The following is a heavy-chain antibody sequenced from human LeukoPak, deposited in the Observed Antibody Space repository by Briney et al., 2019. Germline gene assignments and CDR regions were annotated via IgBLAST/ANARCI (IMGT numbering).Heavy chain of an antibody. CDR3: ARSRRVTMVVTQPYYYMDV. D-gene: IGHD4-23*01. Sequence: SVKVSCKASGGTFSSYAISWVRQAPGQGLEWMGGIITIFGTANYAQKFQGRVTITTDESTSTAYMELSSLRSEDTAVYYCARSRRVTMVVTQPYYYMDVWGKGTTVTVSS. V-gene: IGHV1-69*05. CDR2: IITIFGTA. CDR1: GGTFSSYA. J-gene: IGHJ6*03.